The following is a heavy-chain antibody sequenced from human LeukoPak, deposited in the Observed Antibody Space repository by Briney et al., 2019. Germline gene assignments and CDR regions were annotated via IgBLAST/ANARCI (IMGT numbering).Heavy chain of an antibody. V-gene: IGHV1-69*13. CDR3: ARDRTQATDPQFDD. Sequence: ASVKVSCKASGGTFSSYAISWVRQAPGQGLEWMGRIIPIFGTANYAQKFQGRVTITADESTSTAYMELSSLRSEDTAVYYGARDRTQATDPQFDDWGQGTLVTVSS. CDR2: IIPIFGTA. D-gene: IGHD3/OR15-3a*01. CDR1: GGTFSSYA. J-gene: IGHJ4*02.